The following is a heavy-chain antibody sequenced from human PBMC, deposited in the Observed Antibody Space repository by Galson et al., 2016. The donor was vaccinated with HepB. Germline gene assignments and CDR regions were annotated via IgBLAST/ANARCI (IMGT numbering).Heavy chain of an antibody. CDR1: GDSIRNSDW. V-gene: IGHV4-4*02. J-gene: IGHJ6*02. Sequence: ETLSLTCAVSGDSIRNSDWWTWVRQTPGKGLEWLGEIYHSGHTNYNPSLQSRATITVDISKSRFSLRLISVTAVDRAVYYWARARYFDWLGDQFPLDVWGPGTTVTIS. CDR2: IYHSGHT. D-gene: IGHD3-9*01. CDR3: ARARYFDWLGDQFPLDV.